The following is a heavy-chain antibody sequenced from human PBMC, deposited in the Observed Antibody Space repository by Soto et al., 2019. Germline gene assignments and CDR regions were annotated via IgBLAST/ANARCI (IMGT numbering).Heavy chain of an antibody. Sequence: GGSLRLSCSASGFDFGSNSMAWVRQAPGKGLEYVASISDTSHGIFHADPLKGRFTISRDNSRNRLYLEMKSLRAEDTALYYGVILDDGKFDLWGHRNLVTVSS. CDR3: VILDDGKFDL. V-gene: IGHV3-23*01. J-gene: IGHJ5*02. CDR2: ISDTSHGI. D-gene: IGHD1-26*01. CDR1: GFDFGSNS.